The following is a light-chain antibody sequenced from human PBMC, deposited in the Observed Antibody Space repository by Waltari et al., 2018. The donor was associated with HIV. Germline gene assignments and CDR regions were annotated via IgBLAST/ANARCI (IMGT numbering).Light chain of an antibody. V-gene: IGLV1-51*01. CDR2: DNN. J-gene: IGLJ1*01. Sequence: QSVLTQPTSVSAAPGQKVTLPCSGRSSNIGDNYVSCYTQFPGAAPTRLIYDNNKRASGLPDRFSGSKSGTSATLGITGLQTGDEADYYCGTWDTSLGASFVFGTGTKVSVL. CDR3: GTWDTSLGASFV. CDR1: SSNIGDNY.